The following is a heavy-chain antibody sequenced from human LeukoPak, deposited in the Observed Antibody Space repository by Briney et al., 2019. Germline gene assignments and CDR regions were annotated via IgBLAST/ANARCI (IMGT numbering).Heavy chain of an antibody. V-gene: IGHV4-34*01. CDR2: INHSGST. Sequence: PSETLSLTCAVYGGSFSGYYWSWIRQPPGKGLEWIGEINHSGSTNYNPSLKSRVTISVDTSKNQFSLKLSSVTAADTAVYYCARVSTYYYDSRDHHAFDIWGQGTMVTVSS. CDR1: GGSFSGYY. J-gene: IGHJ3*02. D-gene: IGHD3-22*01. CDR3: ARVSTYYYDSRDHHAFDI.